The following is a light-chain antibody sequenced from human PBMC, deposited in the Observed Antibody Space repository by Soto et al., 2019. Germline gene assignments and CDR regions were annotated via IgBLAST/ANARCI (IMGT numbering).Light chain of an antibody. CDR2: DVN. V-gene: IGLV2-14*03. Sequence: QSAVTQPASVSGSPGRSITMSCTGTSSDIGAYNFVSWYQQHPGKAPKLMLYDVNIRPSGVSNRFSGSKSGNTASLTISGLQAEDEADYYCTSWTTSTTMIFGGGTKLTVL. CDR3: TSWTTSTTMI. CDR1: SSDIGAYNF. J-gene: IGLJ2*01.